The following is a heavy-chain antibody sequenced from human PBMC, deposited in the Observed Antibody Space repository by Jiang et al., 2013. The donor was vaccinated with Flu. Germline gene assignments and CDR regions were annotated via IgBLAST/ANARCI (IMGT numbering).Heavy chain of an antibody. Sequence: GLVQPGGSLRLSCAASGFTFSSYAMSWVRQAPGKGLEWVSAISGSGGSTYYADSVKGRFTISRDNSKNTLYLQMNSLRAEDTAVYYCAKGHGYGGNSLYAFDIWGQGTMVTVSS. V-gene: IGHV3-23*01. CDR3: AKGHGYGGNSLYAFDI. CDR2: ISGSGGST. D-gene: IGHD4-23*01. CDR1: GFTFSSYA. J-gene: IGHJ3*02.